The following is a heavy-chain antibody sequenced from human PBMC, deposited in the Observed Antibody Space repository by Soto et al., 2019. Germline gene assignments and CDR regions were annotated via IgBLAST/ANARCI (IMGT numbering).Heavy chain of an antibody. J-gene: IGHJ5*02. CDR3: AKVQDKTGTGWFDP. Sequence: EVQLLESGGGLVQPGGSLRLSCAASGFTFSSHAMSWVRQAPGKGLEWVSAISGGGGSTYSADSVKGRFTISRDNSKNTVYLQMSSLRAEDTAIYYCAKVQDKTGTGWFDPWGQGTLVTVSS. D-gene: IGHD1-1*01. V-gene: IGHV3-23*01. CDR1: GFTFSSHA. CDR2: ISGGGGST.